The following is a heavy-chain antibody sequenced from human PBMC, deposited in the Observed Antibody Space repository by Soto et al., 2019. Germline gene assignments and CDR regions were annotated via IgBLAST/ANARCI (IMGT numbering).Heavy chain of an antibody. D-gene: IGHD4-17*01. V-gene: IGHV4-34*01. CDR1: GGSFSGYY. J-gene: IGHJ6*03. CDR2: INHSGST. Sequence: SETLSLTCSVYGGSFSGYYWSWIRQPPGKGLEWIGEINHSGSTNYNPSLKSRVTISVDTSKNQFSLKLSSVTAADTAVYYCARGPEIDYGDYPPLLYYYYYMDVWGKGTTVTVSS. CDR3: ARGPEIDYGDYPPLLYYYYYMDV.